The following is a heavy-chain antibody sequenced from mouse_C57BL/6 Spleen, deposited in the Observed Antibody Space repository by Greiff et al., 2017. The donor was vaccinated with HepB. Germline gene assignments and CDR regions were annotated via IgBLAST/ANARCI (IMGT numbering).Heavy chain of an antibody. J-gene: IGHJ4*01. V-gene: IGHV5-4*01. CDR3: AREREDYYAMDY. Sequence: VQLKESGGGLVKPGGSLKLSCAASGFTFSSYAMSWVRQTPEKRLEWVATISDGGSYTYYPDNVKGRFTISRDNAKNNLYLQMSHLKSEDTAMYYCAREREDYYAMDYWGQGTSVTVSS. CDR2: ISDGGSYT. CDR1: GFTFSSYA.